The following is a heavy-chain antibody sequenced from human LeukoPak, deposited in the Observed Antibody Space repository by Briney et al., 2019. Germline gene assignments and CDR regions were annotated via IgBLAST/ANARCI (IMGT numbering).Heavy chain of an antibody. J-gene: IGHJ4*02. D-gene: IGHD3-22*01. CDR2: ISSSSSTI. CDR3: ARDKYYYDSSGYSSFDY. CDR1: GSTFITYS. Sequence: PGGSLRLSCAASGSTFITYSMNWVRQAPGKGLEWVSYISSSSSTIYYADSVKGRFTISRDNAKNSLYLQMNSLRAEDTAVYYCARDKYYYDSSGYSSFDYWGQGTLVTVSS. V-gene: IGHV3-48*01.